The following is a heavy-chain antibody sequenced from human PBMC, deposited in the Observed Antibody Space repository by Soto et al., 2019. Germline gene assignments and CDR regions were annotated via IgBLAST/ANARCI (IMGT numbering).Heavy chain of an antibody. CDR1: GFSCNSYA. Sequence: EVQLLESGGGLVQPGGSLRLAWAASGFSCNSYAMVWVLQAPGKGLEGVSVISARGGCSYFEDSMKGRFTISRDNYKHVLSLELNYLRAEDTATYFCAKGSIDYSAAVDHCGQGTL. J-gene: IGHJ4*02. D-gene: IGHD1-26*01. CDR2: ISARGGCS. V-gene: IGHV3-23*01. CDR3: AKGSIDYSAAVDH.